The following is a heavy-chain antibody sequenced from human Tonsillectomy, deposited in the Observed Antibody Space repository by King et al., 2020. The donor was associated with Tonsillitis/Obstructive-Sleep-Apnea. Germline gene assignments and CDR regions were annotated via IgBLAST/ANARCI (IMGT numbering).Heavy chain of an antibody. J-gene: IGHJ4*02. CDR3: VKDRGCSNTNCFLPFDF. Sequence: VQLVESGGGLVHPGGSLRLSCSASGFSFSDSAMHWVRQAPGEGLEYVSSISTNGDSTYYVDSVKGRFPISRDNSKNTLYLQMSSLRAEDTAVYYCVKDRGCSNTNCFLPFDFWGQGTLVTVS. V-gene: IGHV3-64D*06. CDR2: ISTNGDST. CDR1: GFSFSDSA. D-gene: IGHD2-2*01.